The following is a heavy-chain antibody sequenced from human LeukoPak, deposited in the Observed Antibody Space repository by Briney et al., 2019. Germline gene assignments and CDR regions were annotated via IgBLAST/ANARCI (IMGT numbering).Heavy chain of an antibody. Sequence: PSETLSLTCAVYGGSFSGYDWHWFRQPPGKGLEWIGEINNGGSTKYNPSLKSRVTISIDTSKNQFSLKLSSVTAADTAVYYCAQWGNNMDVWGKGIKVTVSS. CDR1: GGSFSGYD. D-gene: IGHD3-16*01. J-gene: IGHJ6*03. CDR3: AQWGNNMDV. CDR2: INNGGST. V-gene: IGHV4-34*01.